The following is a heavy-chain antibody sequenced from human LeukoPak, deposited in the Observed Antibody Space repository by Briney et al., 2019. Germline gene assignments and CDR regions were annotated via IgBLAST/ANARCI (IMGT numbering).Heavy chain of an antibody. J-gene: IGHJ4*02. V-gene: IGHV3-30*02. CDR3: ARGIAAAGTYAELTIWDY. D-gene: IGHD6-13*01. CDR2: IRYDGSNK. CDR1: GFTFSTYG. Sequence: GGSLRLSCAASGFTFSTYGMHWVRQAPGKGLEWVAFIRYDGSNKYYADSVKGRFTISRDNSKNTLYLQMNSLRAEDTAVYYCARGIAAAGTYAELTIWDYWGQGTLVTVSS.